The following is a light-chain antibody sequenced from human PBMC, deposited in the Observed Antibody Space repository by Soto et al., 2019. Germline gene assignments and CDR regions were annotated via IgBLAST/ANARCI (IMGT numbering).Light chain of an antibody. V-gene: IGKV1-27*01. CDR2: AAS. Sequence: DIQMTQSPSSLSASVGARVTITCRASQGISNFLAWYQQKPGKVPKLLISAASTLQSGVPSRFSGSGSGTDFTLTISSLQPEDVATYYCQKYYSAPYTFGQGTKLEIK. J-gene: IGKJ2*01. CDR1: QGISNF. CDR3: QKYYSAPYT.